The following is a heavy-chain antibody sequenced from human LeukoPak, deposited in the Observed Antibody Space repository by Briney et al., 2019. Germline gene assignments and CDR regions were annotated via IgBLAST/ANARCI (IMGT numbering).Heavy chain of an antibody. Sequence: PSETLSLTCTVSGGSISSYYWNWVRQAPGKGLEWVSSISSSSSSIYYADSVKGRFTISRDNAKNSLYLQMNSLRAEDTAVYYCARGPLPDYWGQGTLVTVSS. CDR1: GGSISSYY. V-gene: IGHV3-21*01. CDR2: ISSSSSSI. J-gene: IGHJ4*02. CDR3: ARGPLPDY.